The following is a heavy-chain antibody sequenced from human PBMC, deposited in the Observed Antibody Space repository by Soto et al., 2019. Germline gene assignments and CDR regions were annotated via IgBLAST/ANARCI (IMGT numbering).Heavy chain of an antibody. Sequence: GGSLSLSGAACSGPLCISWMRWVRPDPGRGLEWVANIREDGSDKYYADSVKGRFTISRDNAKKSLYVQMNSLRVEDTAVYYCARGIDDNASFGTAGWGQGTTVTVSS. V-gene: IGHV3-7*01. CDR3: ARGIDDNASFGTAG. J-gene: IGHJ6*02. CDR1: SGPLCISW. D-gene: IGHD1-1*01. CDR2: IREDGSDK.